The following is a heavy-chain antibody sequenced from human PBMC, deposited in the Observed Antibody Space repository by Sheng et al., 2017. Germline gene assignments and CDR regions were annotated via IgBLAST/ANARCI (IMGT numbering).Heavy chain of an antibody. Sequence: QVQLQESGPGLVKPSETLSLTCAVSGYSISSGYYWGWIRQPPGKGLEWIGSIYHSGSTYYNPSLKSRVTISVDTSKNQFSLKLSSVTAADTAVYYCARGSPGGGTYYDFWSGYRNYYYYYGSGR. V-gene: IGHV4-38-2*01. CDR3: ARGSPGGGTYYDFWSGYRNYYYYYGSGR. CDR1: GYSISSGYY. J-gene: IGHJ6*01. CDR2: IYHSGST. D-gene: IGHD3-3*01.